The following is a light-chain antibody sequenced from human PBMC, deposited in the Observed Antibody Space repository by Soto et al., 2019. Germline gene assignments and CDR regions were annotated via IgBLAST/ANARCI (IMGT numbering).Light chain of an antibody. V-gene: IGLV2-14*03. J-gene: IGLJ2*01. Sequence: QSALTQPASVSGSPGQSVTISCTGTSSDVGAYDYVSWYQHPPGKAPKLIIYDVSSRPSGISHRFSGSKSGSMASLTISGLQAEDEADYYCTSYTSGATLIFGAGTKLTVL. CDR3: TSYTSGATLI. CDR1: SSDVGAYDY. CDR2: DVS.